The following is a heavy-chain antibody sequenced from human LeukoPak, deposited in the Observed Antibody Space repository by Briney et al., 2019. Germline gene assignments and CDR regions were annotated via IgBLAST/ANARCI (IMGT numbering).Heavy chain of an antibody. CDR3: ARLSGPPYYDILTGPWFDY. CDR2: VYHSGIT. Sequence: PSETLSLTRSVSGGSIGSSSYFGRWIRQPPGKGLEGIGSVYHSGITYYNPSLKSRVTISVDTSKNQFSLKLSSVTAADTAVYYCARLSGPPYYDILTGPWFDYWGQGTLVTVSS. D-gene: IGHD3-9*01. CDR1: GGSIGSSSYF. V-gene: IGHV4-39*01. J-gene: IGHJ4*02.